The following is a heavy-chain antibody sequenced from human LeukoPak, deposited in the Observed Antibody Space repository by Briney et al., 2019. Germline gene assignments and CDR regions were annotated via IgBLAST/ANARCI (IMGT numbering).Heavy chain of an antibody. Sequence: SETLSLTCIVSGGSISSYDWSWIRQSPGKGLEWIGYIYHTGRTNYNPSLKSRVTMPVDTPKNQFSLKLSSVTAADTAVYYCVRVGGSPLGAFDIWGQGTMVIVSS. D-gene: IGHD1-14*01. CDR1: GGSISSYD. J-gene: IGHJ3*02. V-gene: IGHV4-59*01. CDR2: IYHTGRT. CDR3: VRVGGSPLGAFDI.